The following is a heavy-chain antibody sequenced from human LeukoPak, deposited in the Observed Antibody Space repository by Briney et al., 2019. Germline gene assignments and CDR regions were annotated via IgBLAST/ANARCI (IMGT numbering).Heavy chain of an antibody. V-gene: IGHV4-59*01. CDR2: IYYSGST. D-gene: IGHD6-19*01. CDR1: GGSISSYY. CDR3: ARGGWYT. Sequence: SETLSLTCTVSGGSISSYYWSWIRQPPGKGLEWIGYIYYSGSTNYNPSLKSRVTISVDTSKNQFSLKLSSVTAADTAVYYCARGGWYTWGQGTLVTVSS. J-gene: IGHJ4*02.